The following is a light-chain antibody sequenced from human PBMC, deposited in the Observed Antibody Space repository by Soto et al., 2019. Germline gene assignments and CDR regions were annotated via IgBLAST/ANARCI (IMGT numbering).Light chain of an antibody. V-gene: IGKV3-20*01. CDR2: GAS. CDR1: QSVSSNY. CDR3: QQYDSSPVT. Sequence: ENVLTQSPGTLSLSPGERATLSCRASQSVSSNYLTWYQQKPGQAPKLLIYGASSRATDIPDRFSGSGSGTDFTLSISRLEPEDFAVYYCQQYDSSPVTSGQGTKLEIK. J-gene: IGKJ2*01.